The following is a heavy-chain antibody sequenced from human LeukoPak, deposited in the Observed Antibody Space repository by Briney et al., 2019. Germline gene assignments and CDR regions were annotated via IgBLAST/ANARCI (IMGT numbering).Heavy chain of an antibody. V-gene: IGHV3-48*04. CDR1: GFAFSGYS. CDR2: ISYSSYTI. Sequence: RTGGSLGLSCAASGFAFSGYSMNWIRRAPGKGLEWVAYISYSSYTIHYADSVKGRFTISRDNAKSSLYLQMNSLRAEDTAMYYCARDGDGNFDYWGQGTLVTVSS. J-gene: IGHJ4*02. D-gene: IGHD4-17*01. CDR3: ARDGDGNFDY.